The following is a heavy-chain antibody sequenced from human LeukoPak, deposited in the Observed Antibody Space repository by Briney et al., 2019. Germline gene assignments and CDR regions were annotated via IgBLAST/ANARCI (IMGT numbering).Heavy chain of an antibody. D-gene: IGHD6-13*01. CDR1: GGSISSYY. J-gene: IGHJ4*02. Sequence: SETLSLTCTVSGGSISSYYWSWIRQPAGKGLEWIGRIYTSGSTNYNPSLKSRVTMSVDTSKNQFSLKLSSVTAADTAVYYCARDNEERHIAAAGVFDYWGQGTLVTVSS. CDR2: IYTSGST. V-gene: IGHV4-4*07. CDR3: ARDNEERHIAAAGVFDY.